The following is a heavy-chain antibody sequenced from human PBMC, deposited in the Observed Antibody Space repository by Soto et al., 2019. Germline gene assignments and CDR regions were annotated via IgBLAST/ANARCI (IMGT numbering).Heavy chain of an antibody. Sequence: QVQLVESGGGVVQPGRSLRLSCAASGFTFSSYGMHWVRQAPGKGLEWVAVIWYDGSNKYYADSVKGRFTISRDNSKNTLYLKMNSLRAEDTAVYYCARVAGGGWFDPWGQGPLVTVSS. D-gene: IGHD1-26*01. V-gene: IGHV3-33*01. J-gene: IGHJ5*02. CDR2: IWYDGSNK. CDR1: GFTFSSYG. CDR3: ARVAGGGWFDP.